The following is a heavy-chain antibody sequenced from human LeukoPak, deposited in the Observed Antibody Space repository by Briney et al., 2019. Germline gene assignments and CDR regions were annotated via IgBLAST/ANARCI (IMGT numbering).Heavy chain of an antibody. CDR3: AELGITMIGGV. D-gene: IGHD3-10*02. CDR2: ISSSSSYI. J-gene: IGHJ6*04. CDR1: GFTFSSYS. V-gene: IGHV3-21*01. Sequence: GGSLRLSCAASGFTFSSYSMNWVRQAPGKGLEWVSSISSSSSYIYYADSVKGRFTISRDNAKNSLYLQMNSLRAEDTAVYFCAELGITMIGGVWGKGTTVTISS.